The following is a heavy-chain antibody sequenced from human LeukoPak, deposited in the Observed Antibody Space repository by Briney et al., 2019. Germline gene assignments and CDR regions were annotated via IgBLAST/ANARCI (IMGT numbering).Heavy chain of an antibody. Sequence: QPGGSLRLSCAASGFTFSSYGMHWVRQAPGKGLEWVAIIWYDGSNKHYADSVKGRFTISRDNSQNTLYLQMNSLRAEDTAVYYCARTCSGGTCFGVWYFDVWGRGTLVTVSS. CDR3: ARTCSGGTCFGVWYFDV. D-gene: IGHD2-15*01. V-gene: IGHV3-33*01. CDR2: IWYDGSNK. CDR1: GFTFSSYG. J-gene: IGHJ2*01.